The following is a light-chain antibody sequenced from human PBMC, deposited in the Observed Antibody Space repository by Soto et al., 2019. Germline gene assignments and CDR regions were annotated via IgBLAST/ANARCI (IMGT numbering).Light chain of an antibody. J-gene: IGKJ5*01. V-gene: IGKV3D-20*02. CDR1: QSVSNNY. CDR2: GAS. Sequence: EIVLTQSPGTLSLSPGERATLSCRAIQSVSNNYLAWYQQKPVQAPRLLIYGASNRATGIPDRFSGSGSGTDFTLTISRLEPEDFAVYYCQQRSNWPPITFGQGTRLEIK. CDR3: QQRSNWPPIT.